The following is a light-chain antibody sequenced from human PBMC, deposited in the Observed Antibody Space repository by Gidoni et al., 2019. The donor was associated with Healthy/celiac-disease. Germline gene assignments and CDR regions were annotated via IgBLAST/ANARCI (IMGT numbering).Light chain of an antibody. J-gene: IGKJ3*01. CDR1: QDISNY. CDR3: QQYDNLLPG. V-gene: IGKV1-33*01. Sequence: DIQMTQSPSSLSASVGDRVTITCQASQDISNYLNWYQQKPGKAPKLLIYDASNLETGVPSRFSGSGSGTDFTFTISSLQPEDIATYYCQQYDNLLPGFXPXTKVDIK. CDR2: DAS.